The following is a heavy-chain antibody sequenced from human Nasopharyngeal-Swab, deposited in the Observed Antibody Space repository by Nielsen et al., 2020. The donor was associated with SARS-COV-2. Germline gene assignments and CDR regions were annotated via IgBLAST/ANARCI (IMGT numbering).Heavy chain of an antibody. J-gene: IGHJ6*03. CDR2: INHSGST. D-gene: IGHD6-13*01. V-gene: IGHV4-34*01. Sequence: SETLSLTCAVYGGSFSGYYWSWIRQPPGKGLEWIGEINHSGSTNYNPSLKSRVTISVDTSKNQFSLKLSSVTAADTAVYYCARGDSSSWYPNKGYYMDVWGKGTTVTVSS. CDR3: ARGDSSSWYPNKGYYMDV. CDR1: GGSFSGYY.